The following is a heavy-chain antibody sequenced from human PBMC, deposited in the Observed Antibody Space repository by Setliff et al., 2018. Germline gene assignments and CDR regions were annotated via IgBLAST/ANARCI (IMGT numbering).Heavy chain of an antibody. Sequence: ASVKVSCKASGYTFTDYGVTWVRQAPGQGLEWVGWISPYTGNAYYAPKFQGRVSLTTDTSTTTAYLELRGLRSDDTAVYYCLRLVRYCSRTSCQRTSGDEVWGQGTLVTVSS. CDR2: ISPYTGNA. CDR3: LRLVRYCSRTSCQRTSGDEV. J-gene: IGHJ4*02. D-gene: IGHD2-8*01. CDR1: GYTFTDYG. V-gene: IGHV1-18*01.